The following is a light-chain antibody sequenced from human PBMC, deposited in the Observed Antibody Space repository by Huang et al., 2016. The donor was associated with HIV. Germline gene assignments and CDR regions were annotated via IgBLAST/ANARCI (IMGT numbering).Light chain of an antibody. CDR1: QSVSSSH. J-gene: IGKJ1*01. CDR2: GAS. V-gene: IGKV3-20*01. Sequence: EIVLTQSPGTLSLPPGERATLSYRASQSVSSSHLAWYQQKAGQSPRLLIYGASGRASGTPNRFSGSGSGTDFTLTISRLDPEDFAVYYCQQYGTSTSTFGQGTRVEVK. CDR3: QQYGTSTST.